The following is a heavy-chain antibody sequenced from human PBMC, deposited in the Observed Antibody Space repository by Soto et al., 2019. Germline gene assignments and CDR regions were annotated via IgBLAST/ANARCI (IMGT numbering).Heavy chain of an antibody. D-gene: IGHD3-22*01. J-gene: IGHJ4*02. V-gene: IGHV4-39*01. CDR2: IYYSGST. CDR3: ARRWDGSGYFFDQQYYFDY. Sequence: SETLSLTCTVSGGSISSSSYYWGWIRQPPGKGLEWIGSIYYSGSTYYNPSLKSRVTISVETSKSQFSLKLSSVTAADTAVYYCARRWDGSGYFFDQQYYFDYWGQGTLVTVS. CDR1: GGSISSSSYY.